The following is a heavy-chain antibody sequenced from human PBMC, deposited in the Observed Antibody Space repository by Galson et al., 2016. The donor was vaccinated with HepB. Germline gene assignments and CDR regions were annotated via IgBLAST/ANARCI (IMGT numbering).Heavy chain of an antibody. CDR2: IVVDSGNT. Sequence: SVKVSCKASGFTFSRSAVQWVRQARGQRLEWIGWIVVDSGNTDYAHNFQQRVTFTRDMSTATAYMELISLSSEDTAIYYCAASYEYFDTSGSYAFDIWGQGTMVTVSS. V-gene: IGHV1-58*01. CDR3: AASYEYFDTSGSYAFDI. J-gene: IGHJ3*02. D-gene: IGHD3-9*01. CDR1: GFTFSRSA.